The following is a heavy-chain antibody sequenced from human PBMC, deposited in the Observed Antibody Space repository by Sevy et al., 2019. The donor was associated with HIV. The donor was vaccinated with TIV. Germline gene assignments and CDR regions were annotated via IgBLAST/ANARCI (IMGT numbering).Heavy chain of an antibody. CDR2: PSSSSTI. D-gene: IGHD3-22*01. CDR3: ARTAPPGYYYDSSGSDY. J-gene: IGHJ4*02. V-gene: IGHV3-48*01. Sequence: GGSLRLSCAASGFTFSSYSMNWVRLAPGKGLEWVSCPSSSSTIYDADSVKGRFTISRDNAKNSLYLQMNSLRAEDTAVYYCARTAPPGYYYDSSGSDYWGQGTLVTVSS. CDR1: GFTFSSYS.